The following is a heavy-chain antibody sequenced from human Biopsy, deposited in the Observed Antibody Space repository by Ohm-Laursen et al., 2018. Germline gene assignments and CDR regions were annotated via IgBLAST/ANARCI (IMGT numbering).Heavy chain of an antibody. CDR3: ARATNSTGWPYYYFYGMDV. J-gene: IGHJ6*02. Sequence: TLSLTCIASGGSISSDYWNWIRQTPGKGLEWIGYIYYSGSTNYNPSLKSRVTISVDTSKNQFSLRLNSVTAADTAVYYCARATNSTGWPYYYFYGMDVWGQGTTVTVSS. CDR2: IYYSGST. CDR1: GGSISSDY. D-gene: IGHD2/OR15-2a*01. V-gene: IGHV4-59*01.